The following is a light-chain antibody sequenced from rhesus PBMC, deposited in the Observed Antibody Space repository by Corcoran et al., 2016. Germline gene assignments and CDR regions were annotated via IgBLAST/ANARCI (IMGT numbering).Light chain of an antibody. Sequence: DIQMTQSPSSLSASVGDTVTITCRASQGISSYLNWFQQKLGKAPKLLIYAATTWQSGVPSRFSGSGSGTDFTLTISSLQPEDFATYYCQQYTSYPLTFGGGTKVEIK. CDR3: QQYTSYPLT. V-gene: IGKV1-28*02. J-gene: IGKJ4*01. CDR1: QGISSY. CDR2: AAT.